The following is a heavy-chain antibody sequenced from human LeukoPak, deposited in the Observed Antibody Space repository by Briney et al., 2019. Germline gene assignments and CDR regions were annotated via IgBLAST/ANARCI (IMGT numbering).Heavy chain of an antibody. J-gene: IGHJ3*02. Sequence: PGGSLRLXCAASGFTCSSYGMQWVRQAPGKGVEWVAVIWYDGSNKYYADSVKGRFTISRDNSKNTLYLQMNSLRAEDTAVYYCAKDSTGGIGAFDIWGQGTMVTVSS. V-gene: IGHV3-33*06. CDR3: AKDSTGGIGAFDI. CDR2: IWYDGSNK. CDR1: GFTCSSYG. D-gene: IGHD1-26*01.